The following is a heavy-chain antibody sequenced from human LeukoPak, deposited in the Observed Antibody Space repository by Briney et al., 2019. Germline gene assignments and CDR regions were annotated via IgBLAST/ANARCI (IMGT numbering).Heavy chain of an antibody. D-gene: IGHD1-26*01. CDR2: ISGSGTI. CDR1: GGSINSY. J-gene: IGHJ4*02. Sequence: SETLSLTCTVSGGSINSYWSWIRQPAGKGLEWIGRISGSGTITYNPALQSRLSISIDTSKNQFSLKLMSVTAADTAVYYCATPRGSGSYLAFDYWGQGTLVTVSS. CDR3: ATPRGSGSYLAFDY. V-gene: IGHV4-4*07.